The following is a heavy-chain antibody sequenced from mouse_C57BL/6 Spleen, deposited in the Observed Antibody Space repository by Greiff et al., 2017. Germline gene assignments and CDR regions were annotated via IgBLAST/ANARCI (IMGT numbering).Heavy chain of an antibody. J-gene: IGHJ2*01. CDR2: IFPGSGST. CDR3: SLTGTEGY. D-gene: IGHD4-1*01. V-gene: IGHV1-75*01. CDR1: GYTFTDYY. Sequence: QVQLLQSGPELVKPGASVKISCKASGYTFTDYYINWVTQRPGQGLEWIGWIFPGSGSTYYNEKFKGKATLTVDKSYSTAYMLLSSLTSEDSAVYFCSLTGTEGYWGQGTTLTVSS.